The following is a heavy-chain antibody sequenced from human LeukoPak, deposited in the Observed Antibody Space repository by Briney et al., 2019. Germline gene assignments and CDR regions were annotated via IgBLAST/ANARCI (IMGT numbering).Heavy chain of an antibody. V-gene: IGHV6-1*01. Sequence: SQTLSLTCAISGDSVSSNSVAWNWIRQSPSRGLEWLGRTYYRSKWSNDYAVSVKSRVTNNPDTSKNQFSLQLNSVTPEDTAVYYCARDTAHSVAGTAPFDYWGQGTLVTVSS. D-gene: IGHD6-19*01. CDR3: ARDTAHSVAGTAPFDY. CDR1: GDSVSSNSVA. J-gene: IGHJ4*02. CDR2: TYYRSKWSN.